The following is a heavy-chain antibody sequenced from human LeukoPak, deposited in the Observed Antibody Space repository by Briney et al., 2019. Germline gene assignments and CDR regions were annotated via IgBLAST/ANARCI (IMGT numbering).Heavy chain of an antibody. CDR3: ACSGSYRRWFDP. Sequence: SVKVSCKASGGTFSSYAISWVRQAPGQGLEWMGGIIPIFGTANYAQKFQGRVTITADESTSTAYMELSSLRSEDTAVYYCACSGSYRRWFDPWGQGTLVTVSS. J-gene: IGHJ5*02. CDR1: GGTFSSYA. V-gene: IGHV1-69*13. D-gene: IGHD1-26*01. CDR2: IIPIFGTA.